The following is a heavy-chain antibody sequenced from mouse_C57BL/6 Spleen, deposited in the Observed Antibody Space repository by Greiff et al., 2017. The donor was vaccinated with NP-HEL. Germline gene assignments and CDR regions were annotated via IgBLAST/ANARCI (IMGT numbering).Heavy chain of an antibody. D-gene: IGHD2-4*01. CDR2: IDPSDSYT. J-gene: IGHJ2*01. CDR3: ARWYDYDVDY. CDR1: GYTFTSYW. Sequence: QVQLQQPGAELVRPGTSVKLSCKASGYTFTSYWMHWVKQRPGQGLEWIGVIDPSDSYTNYNQKFKGKATLTVDTSSSTAYMQLSSLTSEDSAVYYCARWYDYDVDYWGQGTTLTVSS. V-gene: IGHV1-59*01.